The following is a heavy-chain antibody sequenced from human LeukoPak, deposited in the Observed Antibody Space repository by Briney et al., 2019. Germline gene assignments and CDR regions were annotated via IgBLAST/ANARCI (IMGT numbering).Heavy chain of an antibody. J-gene: IGHJ4*02. D-gene: IGHD5-12*01. Sequence: PGGSLRLSCAASGFTFDDYAMHWVRQAPGKGLEWVSGISWNSGSIGYADSVKGRFTISRDNAKNSLYLQMNSLRAEDTALYYCAKDAQYSGYEHFDYWGQGTLVTVSS. CDR3: AKDAQYSGYEHFDY. V-gene: IGHV3-9*01. CDR2: ISWNSGSI. CDR1: GFTFDDYA.